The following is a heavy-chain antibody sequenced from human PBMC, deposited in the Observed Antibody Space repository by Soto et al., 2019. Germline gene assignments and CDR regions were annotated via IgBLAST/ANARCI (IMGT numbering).Heavy chain of an antibody. J-gene: IGHJ6*03. CDR3: AKEPNYGKVPYYHYYYMDV. Sequence: HPGGSLRLCCAASGFTFSSYAMSWVRQAPGKGLEWVSAISGGGGSTYYADSVKGRFTISRDNSKNTQYLQMNSLRAEDTAVYYCAKEPNYGKVPYYHYYYMDVWGKGTTVTVSS. CDR2: ISGGGGST. CDR1: GFTFSSYA. V-gene: IGHV3-23*01. D-gene: IGHD4-17*01.